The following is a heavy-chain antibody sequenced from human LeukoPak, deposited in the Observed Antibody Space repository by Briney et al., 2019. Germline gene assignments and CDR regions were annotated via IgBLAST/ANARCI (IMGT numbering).Heavy chain of an antibody. J-gene: IGHJ4*02. CDR1: GYTFSSYA. CDR3: ARSNNDGDYLGVGFDY. D-gene: IGHD4-17*01. V-gene: IGHV7-4-1*02. Sequence: GASVKVSCTASGYTFSSYAMNWVRQAPGQGLEWMGWINTNTGNPTYAQGFTGRFVFSLDTSVSTAYLQISSLKAEDTAVYYCARSNNDGDYLGVGFDYWGQGTLVTVSS. CDR2: INTNTGNP.